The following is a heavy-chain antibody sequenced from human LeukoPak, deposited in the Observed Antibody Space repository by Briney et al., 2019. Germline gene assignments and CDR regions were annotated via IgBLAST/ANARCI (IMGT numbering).Heavy chain of an antibody. CDR1: GFTFDDYA. V-gene: IGHV3-9*01. J-gene: IGHJ4*02. D-gene: IGHD5-24*01. CDR3: AKDGDGYHPPYFDY. CDR2: ISWNSGSI. Sequence: PGGSLRLSCAASGFTFDDYAMHWVRQAPGKGLEWVSGISWNSGSIVYADSVKGRFTISRDNAKNSLYLQMNSLRAEDTALYYCAKDGDGYHPPYFDYWGQGTLVTVSS.